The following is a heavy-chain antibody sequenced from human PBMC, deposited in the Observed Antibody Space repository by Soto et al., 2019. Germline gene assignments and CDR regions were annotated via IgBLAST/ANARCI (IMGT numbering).Heavy chain of an antibody. CDR2: IYYSGST. CDR1: EGSISSGDYY. CDR3: ARWWSGSRQGFDP. V-gene: IGHV4-31*03. D-gene: IGHD3-3*01. Sequence: PSETLSLTSTVSEGSISSGDYYWSWIRQHPGKGLEWIGYIYYSGSTYYNPSLKSRVTISVDTSKNQFSLKLSSVTAADTAVYYCARWWSGSRQGFDPWGQGTLVTVSS. J-gene: IGHJ5*02.